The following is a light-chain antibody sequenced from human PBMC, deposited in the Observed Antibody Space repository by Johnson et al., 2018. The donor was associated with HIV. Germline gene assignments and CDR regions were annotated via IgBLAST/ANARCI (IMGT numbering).Light chain of an antibody. V-gene: IGLV1-51*01. CDR1: SSNIGNNY. Sequence: QSVLTQPPSVSAAPGQKVTISCSGSSSNIGNNYVSWYQQLPGTAPKLLIYDNNKRPSGIPDRFSGSKSGTSATLGITGLQTGDEADYYCGTWDSRLSAGGGYVLGTGTKVTVL. J-gene: IGLJ1*01. CDR3: GTWDSRLSAGGGYV. CDR2: DNN.